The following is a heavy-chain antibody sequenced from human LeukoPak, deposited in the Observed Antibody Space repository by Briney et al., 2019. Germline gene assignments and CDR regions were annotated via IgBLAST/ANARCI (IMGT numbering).Heavy chain of an antibody. CDR1: GFTFSACG. CDR2: IYGGGNI. V-gene: IGHV3-53*01. J-gene: IGHJ4*02. Sequence: GKSLRLSCAASGFTFSACGSHWVRQAPGKGLEWVSVIYGGGNIYYADSVKGRFTISRDNSKNTLYLQMNSLRAEDTAVYYCARGAGYNYPYYFDYWGQGTLVTVSS. D-gene: IGHD5-24*01. CDR3: ARGAGYNYPYYFDY.